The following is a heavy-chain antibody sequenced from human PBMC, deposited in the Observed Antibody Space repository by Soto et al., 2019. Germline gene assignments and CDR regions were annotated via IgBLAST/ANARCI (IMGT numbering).Heavy chain of an antibody. CDR1: GNTFTTYF. Sequence: QVQLVQSGAEVTKPGASVKVSCKASGNTFTTYFVHWVRQAPGQGLDWMGVINPRDGATSYAQKFQGGVTMTRDTSTSTVYMELSSLRSEDTAMYYCTRRGYCSGGSCPLGFDYWGQGTLVTVSS. D-gene: IGHD2-15*01. V-gene: IGHV1-46*03. J-gene: IGHJ4*02. CDR2: INPRDGAT. CDR3: TRRGYCSGGSCPLGFDY.